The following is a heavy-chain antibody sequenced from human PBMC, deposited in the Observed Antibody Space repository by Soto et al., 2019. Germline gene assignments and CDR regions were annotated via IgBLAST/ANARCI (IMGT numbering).Heavy chain of an antibody. J-gene: IGHJ6*02. D-gene: IGHD3-10*01. Sequence: QVQLVQSGAEVKKPGASVKVSCKASGYTFTSYYMHWVRQAPGQGLEWMGIINPSGGSTSYAQKFQGRVTMTSDTSTSTVYMELSSLRSEDTAVYYCARDYPYYYGSGSYDPLNYYYYGMDVWGQGTTVTVSS. CDR2: INPSGGST. CDR3: ARDYPYYYGSGSYDPLNYYYYGMDV. CDR1: GYTFTSYY. V-gene: IGHV1-46*01.